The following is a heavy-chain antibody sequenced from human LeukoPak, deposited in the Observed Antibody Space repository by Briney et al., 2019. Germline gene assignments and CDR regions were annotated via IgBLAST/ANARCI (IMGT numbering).Heavy chain of an antibody. D-gene: IGHD3-3*01. CDR2: IYHDGGT. CDR1: SGSISSYY. Sequence: SETLSLTCTVSSGSISSYYWTWIRQPPGKGLEWIGYIYHDGGTNYNPSLKSRVTISVDTSKNQFSLKLSSVTAADTAVYYCARTYDFWRTAHHWFDPWGQGTLVTVSS. CDR3: ARTYDFWRTAHHWFDP. J-gene: IGHJ5*02. V-gene: IGHV4-59*12.